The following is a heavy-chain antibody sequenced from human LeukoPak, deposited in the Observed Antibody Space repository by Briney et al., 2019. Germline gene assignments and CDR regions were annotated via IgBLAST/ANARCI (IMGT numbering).Heavy chain of an antibody. Sequence: PSETLSFTCTASGGSISSYYWSWIRQPAGKGLEWIGRIYTSGSTNYNPSLKSRVTMSVDTSKNQFSLKLSSVTAADTAVYYCARDRVFHLYYMDVWGKGTTVTVSS. CDR2: IYTSGST. D-gene: IGHD6-13*01. CDR1: GGSISSYY. V-gene: IGHV4-4*07. CDR3: ARDRVFHLYYMDV. J-gene: IGHJ6*03.